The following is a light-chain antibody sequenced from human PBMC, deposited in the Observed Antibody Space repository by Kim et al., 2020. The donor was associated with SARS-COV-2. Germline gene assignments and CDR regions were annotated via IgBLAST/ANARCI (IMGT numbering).Light chain of an antibody. Sequence: ELTQPPSASGTPGQRVTISCSGSSSNIGSNYVYWYQQLPGTAPKRLIYRNNQRPSGVPDRFSGSKSGTSASLAISGLRSEDEADYYCAAWDDSLSGWVFGGGTQLTVL. CDR1: SSNIGSNY. CDR3: AAWDDSLSGWV. CDR2: RNN. V-gene: IGLV1-47*01. J-gene: IGLJ3*02.